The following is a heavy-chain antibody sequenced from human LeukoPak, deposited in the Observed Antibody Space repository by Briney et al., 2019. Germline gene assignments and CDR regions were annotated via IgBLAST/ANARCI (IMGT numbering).Heavy chain of an antibody. CDR3: AREAPKMGNILDY. Sequence: PSETLSLTCTVSGGSISSYYWSWLRQPPGKGLEWIGYIYYSGSTNYNPSLKSRVTISVDTSKNQFSLKLSSVTAADTAVYYCAREAPKMGNILDYWGQGTLVTVSS. V-gene: IGHV4-59*01. CDR2: IYYSGST. CDR1: GGSISSYY. D-gene: IGHD2/OR15-2a*01. J-gene: IGHJ4*02.